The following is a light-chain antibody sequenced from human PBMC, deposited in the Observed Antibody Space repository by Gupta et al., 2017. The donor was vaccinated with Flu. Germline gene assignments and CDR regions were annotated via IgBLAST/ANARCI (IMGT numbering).Light chain of an antibody. Sequence: LPLSPGDRATLSCRASQSISDNYVAWYQQKPGQAPRLLIYGASYRATGIPDRFSGSGSGADFTLTISRLEPEDFAVYYCQQFGSSPPFSFGPGTKVEVK. V-gene: IGKV3-20*01. CDR1: QSISDNY. CDR2: GAS. J-gene: IGKJ3*01. CDR3: QQFGSSPPFS.